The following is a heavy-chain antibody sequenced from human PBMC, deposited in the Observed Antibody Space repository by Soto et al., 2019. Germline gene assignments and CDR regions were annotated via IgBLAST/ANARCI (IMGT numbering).Heavy chain of an antibody. D-gene: IGHD3-10*01. CDR2: ISLSGDVT. Sequence: VGSLRLSCEVSGFTLSNYAMSWVRQAPGKGLEWVSAISLSGDVTSCADSVKGRFTISRDNSRNTLYLQMNSLRAEDTAVYYCAKERSMVRGVNWFDPWGQGTLVTVSS. J-gene: IGHJ5*02. CDR3: AKERSMVRGVNWFDP. V-gene: IGHV3-23*01. CDR1: GFTLSNYA.